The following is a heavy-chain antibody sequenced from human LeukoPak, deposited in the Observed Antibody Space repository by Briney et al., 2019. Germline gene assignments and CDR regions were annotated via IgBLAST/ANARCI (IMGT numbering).Heavy chain of an antibody. Sequence: GGSLRLSCAASGFTFSNYGMSWLRQAPGKGLEWVANIKQDGSEKYYVDSVKGRFTISRDNAKNSLYLQMNSLRAEDTAVYYCARIVGAPIDYWGQGTLVTVSS. CDR2: IKQDGSEK. D-gene: IGHD1-26*01. J-gene: IGHJ4*02. CDR3: ARIVGAPIDY. V-gene: IGHV3-7*01. CDR1: GFTFSNYG.